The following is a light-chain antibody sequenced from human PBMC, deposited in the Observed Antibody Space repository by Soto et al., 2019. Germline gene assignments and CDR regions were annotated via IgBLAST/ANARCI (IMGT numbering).Light chain of an antibody. Sequence: EIVLTQSPATLSLSPGERATLSCRASQSIYSYLAWYQQKPGQAPRLLIYDASSRATGVPARFSASGSGTDFTLTISSLEPKDFAVYYCQQRSDWPRTFGRGTKLEIK. CDR2: DAS. V-gene: IGKV3-11*01. CDR1: QSIYSY. CDR3: QQRSDWPRT. J-gene: IGKJ2*01.